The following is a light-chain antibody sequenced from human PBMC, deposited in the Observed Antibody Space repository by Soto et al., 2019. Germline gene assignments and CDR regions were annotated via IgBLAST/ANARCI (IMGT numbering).Light chain of an antibody. CDR2: DVS. Sequence: DIQMTQSPSSVSASVGDRVTITCRASQSISSRLAWYQQKPGKAPKLLIYDVSNLESGVPSRFSGSGSGTEFTLTISSLQPDDFATYYCQQYNTFWTFGQGTKVDIK. CDR1: QSISSR. J-gene: IGKJ1*01. V-gene: IGKV1-5*01. CDR3: QQYNTFWT.